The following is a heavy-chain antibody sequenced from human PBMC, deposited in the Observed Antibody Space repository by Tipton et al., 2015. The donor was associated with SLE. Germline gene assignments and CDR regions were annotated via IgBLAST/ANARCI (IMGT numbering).Heavy chain of an antibody. Sequence: TLSLTCAVYGGSFSGYYWSWIRQPPGKGLEWIGEINHSGSTNYNPSLKSRVTISVDTSKNQFSLKLTSVTAADTAVYHCASETGEGWFDPWGQGTLVTVSS. CDR1: GGSFSGYY. CDR2: INHSGST. D-gene: IGHD3-16*01. V-gene: IGHV4-34*01. J-gene: IGHJ5*02. CDR3: ASETGEGWFDP.